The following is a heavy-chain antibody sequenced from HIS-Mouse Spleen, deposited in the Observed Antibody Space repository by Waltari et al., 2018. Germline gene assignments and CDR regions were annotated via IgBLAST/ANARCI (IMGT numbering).Heavy chain of an antibody. CDR2: IYYSGTT. CDR3: AREIPYSSSWYDWYFDL. D-gene: IGHD6-13*01. CDR1: GGSISSSSYY. V-gene: IGHV4-39*07. Sequence: QLQLQESGPGLVKPSETLSLTCTVSGGSISSSSYYWGWIPQPPGKGLEWIGSIYYSGTTYYNPSLKIRVTISVDTSKNQFSLKLSSVTAADTAVYYCAREIPYSSSWYDWYFDLWGRGTLVTVSS. J-gene: IGHJ2*01.